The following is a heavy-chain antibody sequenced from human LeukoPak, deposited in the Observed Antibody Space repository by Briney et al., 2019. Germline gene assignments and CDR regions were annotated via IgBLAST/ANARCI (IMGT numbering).Heavy chain of an antibody. CDR2: IYYSGST. Sequence: SQTLSLTCTVSGGSISSADYSWSWIRQPPGKGPEWIGYIYYSGSTYYNPSLKSRVTISVDTSKNQFSLRLSSVTAADTAVYYCARAKSQRGYTYGPHTYFDYWGQGTLVTVSS. V-gene: IGHV4-30-4*01. CDR3: ARAKSQRGYTYGPHTYFDY. D-gene: IGHD5-18*01. J-gene: IGHJ4*02. CDR1: GGSISSADYS.